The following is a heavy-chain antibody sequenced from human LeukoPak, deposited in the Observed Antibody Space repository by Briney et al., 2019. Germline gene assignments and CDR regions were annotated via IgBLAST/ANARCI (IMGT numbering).Heavy chain of an antibody. CDR3: VSLDGVYYYHMDV. D-gene: IGHD3/OR15-3a*01. V-gene: IGHV3-74*03. J-gene: IGHJ6*02. Sequence: PGGSLRLSCAASGFTFNRYWMHWVRQAPGKGLVWVSRISPDGNSATYADSVKSRFTISRDNAKNTLYLQMNSLRAEDSAVYYCVSLDGVYYYHMDVWGQGTTVIVSS. CDR1: GFTFNRYW. CDR2: ISPDGNSA.